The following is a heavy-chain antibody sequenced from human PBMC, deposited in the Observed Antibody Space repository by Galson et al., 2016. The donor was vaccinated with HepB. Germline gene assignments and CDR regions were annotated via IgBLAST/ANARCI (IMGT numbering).Heavy chain of an antibody. D-gene: IGHD1-14*01. CDR1: GYTFSNYD. CDR3: ARGIRNLLYSDY. V-gene: IGHV1-8*01. Sequence: SVKVSCKASGYTFSNYDITWVRQATGQGLEWMGWMNPSSGNTGYAQKFQGRVTMTRNTSISTAFMELSSLTSEDTSIYYCARGIRNLLYSDYWAQATLVTVSA. CDR2: MNPSSGNT. J-gene: IGHJ4*02.